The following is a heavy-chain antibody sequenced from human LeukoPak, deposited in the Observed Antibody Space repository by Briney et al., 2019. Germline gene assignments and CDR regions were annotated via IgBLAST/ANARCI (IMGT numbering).Heavy chain of an antibody. CDR3: AREAPFPRDWFDP. D-gene: IGHD2/OR15-2a*01. J-gene: IGHJ5*02. CDR1: GGSFSGYY. Sequence: SETLSLTCVVYGGSFSGYYWSWISQPPGKGLEWIGEINHSGSTNHTPTLKSRVTISVDTSKNQFSLTLSSVTAADTAVYYCAREAPFPRDWFDPWGQGTLVTVSS. CDR2: INHSGST. V-gene: IGHV4-34*01.